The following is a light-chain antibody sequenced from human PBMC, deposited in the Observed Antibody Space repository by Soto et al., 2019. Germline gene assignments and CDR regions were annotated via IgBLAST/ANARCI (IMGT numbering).Light chain of an antibody. J-gene: IGKJ1*01. CDR2: GAS. CDR3: QVYGRSPLKLT. V-gene: IGKV3-20*01. CDR1: ESVNNNY. Sequence: EIVFTQSPGTLSLSPGERATLPCRASESVNNNYLAWYQQKPGQAPRLLIYGASSRATGIPDRFSGSGSGTDFTLTISRLESEDFAVYYCQVYGRSPLKLTFGPGTKVDIK.